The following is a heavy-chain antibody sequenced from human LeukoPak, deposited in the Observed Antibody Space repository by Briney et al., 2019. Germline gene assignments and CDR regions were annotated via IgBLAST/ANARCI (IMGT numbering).Heavy chain of an antibody. D-gene: IGHD7-27*01. Sequence: ASVKVSCKASGGSFSTSGFSWVRQAPGQGLEWMGGVIPIYGTPSYAQRFQGRVTITTDESTSTAYMELSSLRSEDTAVYYCARDHWGIVENGYDYFYYDMDVWGQGTTVTVSS. V-gene: IGHV1-69*05. CDR1: GGSFSTSG. J-gene: IGHJ6*02. CDR2: VIPIYGTP. CDR3: ARDHWGIVENGYDYFYYDMDV.